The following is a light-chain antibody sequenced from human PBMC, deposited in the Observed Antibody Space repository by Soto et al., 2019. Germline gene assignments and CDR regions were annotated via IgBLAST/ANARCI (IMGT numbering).Light chain of an antibody. CDR1: QSISNS. CDR2: EAS. CDR3: QQYNGYWT. Sequence: DIQMTQSPSTLSASVGDRVTITCRASQSISNSLAWYQQKPGKAPKLLIYEASSLKSGVPSRFSGSGSGTEYTLTISSLQPDDFATDYCQQYNGYWTFGQGTKVEIK. J-gene: IGKJ1*01. V-gene: IGKV1-5*03.